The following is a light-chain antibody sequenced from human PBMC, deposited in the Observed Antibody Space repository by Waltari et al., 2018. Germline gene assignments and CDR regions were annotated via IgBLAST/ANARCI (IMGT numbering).Light chain of an antibody. CDR2: DVS. V-gene: IGLV2-11*01. CDR1: SGDVCDYTY. Sequence: QSALTQPRSVSGSPGQSVTISCTGTSGDVCDYTYVSWYQEQPGKAPRLTIYDVSERPSGVPDRFSASKSGNTASLTISGLQAEDEGSYHCCSRAGSSVVFGGGTKLTVL. J-gene: IGLJ2*01. CDR3: CSRAGSSVV.